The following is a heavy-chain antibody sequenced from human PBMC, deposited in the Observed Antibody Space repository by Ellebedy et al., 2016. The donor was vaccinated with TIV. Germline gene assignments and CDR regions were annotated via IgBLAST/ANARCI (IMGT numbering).Heavy chain of an antibody. CDR2: IYYTGST. CDR3: VRQGTGVPGTANWFDP. Sequence: MPSETLSLTCTVSGDSISNFYWSRIRHPPGKRLEWIGYIYYTGSTNYNPSLKSRVTISVDMSKNQFSLNLRSVTAADTAVYYCVRQGTGVPGTANWFDPWGQGSLVIVSS. J-gene: IGHJ5*02. V-gene: IGHV4-59*08. D-gene: IGHD6-19*01. CDR1: GDSISNFY.